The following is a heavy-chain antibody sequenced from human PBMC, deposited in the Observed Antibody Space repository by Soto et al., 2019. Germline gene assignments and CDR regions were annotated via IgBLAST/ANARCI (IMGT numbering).Heavy chain of an antibody. CDR2: ISSSGSTI. V-gene: IGHV3-48*03. CDR3: ARLHGTYGYSYGYGGDY. Sequence: EVQLVESGGGLVQPGGSLRLSCAASGFTFSSYEMNWVRQAPGKGLEWVSYISSSGSTIYYADSVKGRFTISRDNAKNSLYLQMNSLRAEDTAVDDCARLHGTYGYSYGYGGDYWGQGTLVTVSS. CDR1: GFTFSSYE. J-gene: IGHJ4*02. D-gene: IGHD5-18*01.